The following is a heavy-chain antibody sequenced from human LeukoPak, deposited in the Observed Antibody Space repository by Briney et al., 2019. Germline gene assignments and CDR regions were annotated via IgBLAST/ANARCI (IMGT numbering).Heavy chain of an antibody. Sequence: ASVKVSCKASGYTFTGYYMHWVRQAPGQGLEWMGWINPNSGGTNYARKFQGRVTMTRDTSISTAYMELSRLRSDDTAVYYCARVRIAAAGTRSNWFDPWGQGTLVTVSS. CDR3: ARVRIAAAGTRSNWFDP. CDR1: GYTFTGYY. J-gene: IGHJ5*02. V-gene: IGHV1-2*02. CDR2: INPNSGGT. D-gene: IGHD6-13*01.